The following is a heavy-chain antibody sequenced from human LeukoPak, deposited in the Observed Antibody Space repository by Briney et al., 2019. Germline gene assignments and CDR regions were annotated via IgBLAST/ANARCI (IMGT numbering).Heavy chain of an antibody. CDR2: INTYNGNT. D-gene: IGHD6-19*01. CDR3: ARAYSSGWRFDY. V-gene: IGHV1-18*01. Sequence: VASVKVSCKASGYAFKEYAMNWVRQAPGQGLEWMGWINTYNGNTNYAQKLQGRVTMTTDTSTNTAYMELRSLRSDDTAVYYCARAYSSGWRFDYWGQGTLVTVSS. CDR1: GYAFKEYA. J-gene: IGHJ4*02.